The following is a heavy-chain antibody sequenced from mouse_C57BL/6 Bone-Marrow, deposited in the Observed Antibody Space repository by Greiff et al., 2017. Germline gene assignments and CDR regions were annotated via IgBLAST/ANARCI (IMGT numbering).Heavy chain of an antibody. D-gene: IGHD2-3*01. CDR2: IHPNSGST. CDR3: ARVGWLLLRFSY. J-gene: IGHJ3*01. CDR1: GYTFTSYW. V-gene: IGHV1-64*01. Sequence: VQLQQPGAELVKPGASVKLSCKAPGYTFTSYWMHWVKQRPGQGLEWIGMIHPNSGSTNYNEKSKSKATLTVDKSSSTAYMQLSSLTSEDSAVYYCARVGWLLLRFSYWGQGTLVTVSA.